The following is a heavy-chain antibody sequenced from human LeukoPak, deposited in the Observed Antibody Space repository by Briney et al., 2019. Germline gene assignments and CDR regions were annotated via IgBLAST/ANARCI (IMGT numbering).Heavy chain of an antibody. CDR2: ISSSSGYI. V-gene: IGHV3-21*01. CDR1: GFTFSSYS. CDR3: ARGRFDP. Sequence: GGSLRLSCAASGFTFSSYSMNWVRQAPGKGLEWVSSISSSSGYIYYADSVKGRFTISRDNAKNSLYLQMNSLRAEDTAVYYCARGRFDPWGQGTLVTVSS. J-gene: IGHJ5*02.